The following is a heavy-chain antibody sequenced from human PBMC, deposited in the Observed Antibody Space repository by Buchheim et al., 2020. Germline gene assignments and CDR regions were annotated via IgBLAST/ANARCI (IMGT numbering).Heavy chain of an antibody. J-gene: IGHJ3*02. CDR3: AGSGYDYVGPRAFDI. D-gene: IGHD5-12*01. V-gene: IGHV3-48*01. CDR2: ISSGSSTI. CDR1: GFTFSSYS. Sequence: EVQLVESGGGLIQPGGSLRLSCAASGFTFSSYSMNWVRQAPGKGLEWVSYISSGSSTIYYADSGKGRFTISRDNVKNSLYLQMNSLTAEDTALYYCAGSGYDYVGPRAFDIWGQGT.